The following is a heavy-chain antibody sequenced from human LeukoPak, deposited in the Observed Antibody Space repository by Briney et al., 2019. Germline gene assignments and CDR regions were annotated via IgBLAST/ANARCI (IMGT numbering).Heavy chain of an antibody. Sequence: ASVKVSCKASRYTLTSYGISWVRQAPGQGLEWMGWISAYNGNTNYAQKLQGRVTMTTDTSTSTAYMELRSLRSDDTAVYYCARDGPLYCSGGSCYSYFQHWGQGTLVTVSS. CDR2: ISAYNGNT. V-gene: IGHV1-18*01. D-gene: IGHD2-15*01. CDR1: RYTLTSYG. J-gene: IGHJ1*01. CDR3: ARDGPLYCSGGSCYSYFQH.